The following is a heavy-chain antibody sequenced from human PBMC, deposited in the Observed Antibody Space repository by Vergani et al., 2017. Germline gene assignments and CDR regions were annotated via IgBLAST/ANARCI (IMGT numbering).Heavy chain of an antibody. Sequence: QVQLVQSGSEVRKPGASVKVSCQVSVYSLTELTIHWVRQAPGKGLEWMGGFDPEHGEVTFAHHIQGRVTMTEDRSTDTAYMELSSLRPEDTALYYCAIVTDDYDSSGYYLDYWGQGTLVTVSS. CDR1: VYSLTELT. D-gene: IGHD3-22*01. CDR2: FDPEHGEV. J-gene: IGHJ4*02. CDR3: AIVTDDYDSSGYYLDY. V-gene: IGHV1-24*01.